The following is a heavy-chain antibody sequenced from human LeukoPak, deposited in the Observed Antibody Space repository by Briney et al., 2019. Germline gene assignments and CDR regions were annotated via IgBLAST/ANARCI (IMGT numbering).Heavy chain of an antibody. V-gene: IGHV4-39*01. D-gene: IGHD3-22*01. Sequence: KPSETLSLTCTVSGGSVSSSSYYWGWIRQPPGKGLEWIGSIYYSGSTYYNPSLKSRVTISVDTSKNQFSLKLSSVTAADTAVYYCARRLDYYDSSGYYYGWFDPWGQGTLVTVSS. CDR2: IYYSGST. CDR3: ARRLDYYDSSGYYYGWFDP. J-gene: IGHJ5*02. CDR1: GGSVSSSSYY.